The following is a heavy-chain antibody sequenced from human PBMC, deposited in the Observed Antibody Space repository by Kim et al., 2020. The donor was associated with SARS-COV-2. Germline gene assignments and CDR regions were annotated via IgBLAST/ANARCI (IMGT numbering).Heavy chain of an antibody. J-gene: IGHJ3*02. D-gene: IGHD4-17*01. Sequence: ASVKVSCKASGYTFTSYGISWVRQAPGQGLEWMGWISAYNGNTNYAQKLQGRVTMTTDTSTSTAYMELRSLRSDDTAVYYCARAPGATVVTYDAFDIWGQGTMVTVSS. CDR1: GYTFTSYG. V-gene: IGHV1-18*01. CDR3: ARAPGATVVTYDAFDI. CDR2: ISAYNGNT.